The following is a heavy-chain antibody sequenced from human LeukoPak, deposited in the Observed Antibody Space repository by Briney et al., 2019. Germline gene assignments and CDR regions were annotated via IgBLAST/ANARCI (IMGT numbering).Heavy chain of an antibody. J-gene: IGHJ4*02. D-gene: IGHD3-10*01. CDR3: AKDYYGSGRSSLLDY. Sequence: GGSLRLSCAASGFTFSSYAMGWVRQAPGKGLEWVSAISGSGGSTYYADSVKGRFTISRDNSKNTLYLQMNSLRAEDTAVYYCAKDYYGSGRSSLLDYWGQGTLVTVSS. CDR1: GFTFSSYA. V-gene: IGHV3-23*01. CDR2: ISGSGGST.